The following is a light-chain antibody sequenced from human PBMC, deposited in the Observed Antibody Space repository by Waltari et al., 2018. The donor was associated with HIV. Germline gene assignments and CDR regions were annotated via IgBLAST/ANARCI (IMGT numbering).Light chain of an antibody. V-gene: IGLV1-40*01. CDR2: NNS. CDR1: SPNIGAGHD. Sequence: QSVLTQPPSVSGAPGQRVTISCTGSSPNIGAGHDVKWYQQLPGTAPKLLSYNNSNRPSGVPDRFSGSKSGTSASLAITGLQAEDEADYYCQSYDSSLSGSDVFGTGTKVTVL. CDR3: QSYDSSLSGSDV. J-gene: IGLJ1*01.